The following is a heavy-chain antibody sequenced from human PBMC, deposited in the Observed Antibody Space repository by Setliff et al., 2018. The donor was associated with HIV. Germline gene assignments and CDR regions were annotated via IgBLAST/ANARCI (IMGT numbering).Heavy chain of an antibody. CDR2: VNPKFGGT. J-gene: IGHJ4*02. CDR1: GYTFTDYY. V-gene: IGHV1-2*02. D-gene: IGHD3-3*01. CDR3: ARDLSTHWSGYSLGF. Sequence: ASVKVSCKASGYTFTDYYFHWVPQAPGQGLEWMGWVNPKFGGTLYAQKFRGRVTMTRDMSINTVYLELSSLSSDDTAVYYCARDLSTHWSGYSLGFWGPGTLVTVSS.